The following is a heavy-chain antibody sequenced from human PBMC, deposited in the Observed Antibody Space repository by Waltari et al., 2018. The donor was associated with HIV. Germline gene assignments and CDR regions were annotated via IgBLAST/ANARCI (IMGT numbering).Heavy chain of an antibody. J-gene: IGHJ6*02. CDR3: ARDYYDSSGSSYGMDV. D-gene: IGHD3-22*01. CDR1: GGSISSYY. CDR2: IYYSGST. Sequence: QVQLQESGPGLVKPSETLSLTCTVSGGSISSYYWSWIRHPPGKGLEWIGYIYYSGSTNYNPSLKSRVTISVDTSKNQFSLKLSSVTAADTAVYYCARDYYDSSGSSYGMDVWGQGTTVTVSS. V-gene: IGHV4-59*01.